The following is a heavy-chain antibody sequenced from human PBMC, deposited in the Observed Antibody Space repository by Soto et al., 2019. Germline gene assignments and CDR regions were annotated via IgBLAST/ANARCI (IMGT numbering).Heavy chain of an antibody. CDR2: IYYSGST. D-gene: IGHD3-10*01. V-gene: IGHV4-39*07. J-gene: IGHJ4*02. Sequence: SETLSLTCTVSGGSISSSSYYWGWIRQPPGKGLEWIGSIYYSGSTYYNPSLKSRVTISVDTSKNQFSLKLSSVTAADTAVYYCARVIVPRYYGSGSYNFDYWGQGTLVTVSS. CDR1: GGSISSSSYY. CDR3: ARVIVPRYYGSGSYNFDY.